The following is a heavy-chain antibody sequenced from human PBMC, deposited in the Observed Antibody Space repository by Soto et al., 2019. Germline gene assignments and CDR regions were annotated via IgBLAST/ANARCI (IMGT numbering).Heavy chain of an antibody. CDR1: EFTVTNNE. D-gene: IGHD2-2*01. Sequence: GGSLRLACASSEFTVTNNEMSWVRQAPGKGLEWVSILYSGGNTYYADSVEGRFTISRDGSKNTLYLHMNSLRAEDTAVYYCALRRVAYADFWGQGTLVTVSS. CDR3: ALRRVAYADF. V-gene: IGHV3-53*01. CDR2: LYSGGNT. J-gene: IGHJ4*02.